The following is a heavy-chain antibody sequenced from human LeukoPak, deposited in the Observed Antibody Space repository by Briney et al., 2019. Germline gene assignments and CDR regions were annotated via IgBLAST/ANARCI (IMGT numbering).Heavy chain of an antibody. CDR3: ARLASGSYPNYFDY. CDR2: ISSSGSNI. J-gene: IGHJ4*02. Sequence: GGSLRLSCAASGFTFSAYSMNWVRQAPGKGLEWVSYISSSGSNIHYADSVKGRFTISRDTGKNSLYLQMSSLRAEDTAMYYCARLASGSYPNYFDYWGQGLLVTVSS. D-gene: IGHD1-26*01. V-gene: IGHV3-48*01. CDR1: GFTFSAYS.